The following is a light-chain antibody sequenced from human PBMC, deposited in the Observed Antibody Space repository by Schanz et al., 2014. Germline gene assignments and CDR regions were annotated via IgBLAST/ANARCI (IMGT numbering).Light chain of an antibody. CDR3: QQSYSIPLT. Sequence: DFQMTQSPSTLSASVGDRVTITCRASQSIANSLNWHQQKPGKAPIGLISAASTLESGVPSRFSGSGSGTDFTLTISSLQPEDFATYYCQQSYSIPLTFGGGTKVEIK. CDR2: AAS. J-gene: IGKJ4*01. CDR1: QSIANS. V-gene: IGKV1-39*01.